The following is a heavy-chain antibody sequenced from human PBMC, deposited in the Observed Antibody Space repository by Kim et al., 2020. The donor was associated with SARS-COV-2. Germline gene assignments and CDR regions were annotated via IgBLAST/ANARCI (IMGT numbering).Heavy chain of an antibody. CDR2: INVEGTNI. V-gene: IGHV3-74*01. CDR3: TRGPKIYSTGTSAY. Sequence: GGSLRLSCVTSGFTFTNSWMHWVRQGPGRAPEWVSRINVEGTNINYADSVKGRFTVSRDNAKNTLYLQMDSLRDEDTAVYYCTRGPKIYSTGTSAYWGQGTRVVVSA. J-gene: IGHJ1*01. CDR1: GFTFTNSW. D-gene: IGHD1-1*01.